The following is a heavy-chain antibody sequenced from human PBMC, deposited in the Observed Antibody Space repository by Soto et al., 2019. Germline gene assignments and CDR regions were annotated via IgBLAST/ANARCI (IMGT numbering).Heavy chain of an antibody. D-gene: IGHD6-13*01. CDR1: GYSFTSYW. Sequence: PGESLKISCKGSGYSFTSYWIGWVRQMPGKGLEWMGIIYPGDSDTRYSPSFQGQVTISADKSISTAYLQWSSLKASDTAMYYCAYNCVIAASECDYYYGMDVWGKGTTVTVSS. J-gene: IGHJ6*04. CDR3: AYNCVIAASECDYYYGMDV. V-gene: IGHV5-51*01. CDR2: IYPGDSDT.